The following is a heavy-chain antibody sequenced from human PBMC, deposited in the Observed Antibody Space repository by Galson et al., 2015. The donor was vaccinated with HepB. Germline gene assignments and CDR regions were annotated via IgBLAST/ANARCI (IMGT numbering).Heavy chain of an antibody. V-gene: IGHV3-11*06. CDR3: ARHPPRIAAAGTATFYWYRVGYFDL. D-gene: IGHD6-13*01. CDR2: ISSSSSYT. J-gene: IGHJ2*01. Sequence: SLRLSCAASGFTFRDYYMSWIRPAPVKGLEWVSYISSSSSYTNYADSVKGRFTISRDNAKNSLYLQMNSLRAEDTAVYYCARHPPRIAAAGTATFYWYRVGYFDLWGRGTLVTVSS. CDR1: GFTFRDYY.